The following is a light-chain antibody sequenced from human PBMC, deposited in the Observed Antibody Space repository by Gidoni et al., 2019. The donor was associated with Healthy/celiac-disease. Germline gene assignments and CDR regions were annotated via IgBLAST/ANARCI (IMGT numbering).Light chain of an antibody. CDR1: QSVSSY. J-gene: IGKJ4*01. CDR2: DAS. Sequence: EIVLTQSPATLSLSPGERATLSCRASQSVSSYLAWYQQTPGQAPRLLIYDASNRATGIPARFSGSGSGKDFTLTISSLEPEDFAVYYCQQRSNWLTFGGGTKVEIK. CDR3: QQRSNWLT. V-gene: IGKV3-11*01.